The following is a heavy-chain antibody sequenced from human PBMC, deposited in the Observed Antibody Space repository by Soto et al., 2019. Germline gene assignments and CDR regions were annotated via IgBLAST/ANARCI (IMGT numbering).Heavy chain of an antibody. CDR3: ALLYNWNTLFDY. D-gene: IGHD1-20*01. J-gene: IGHJ4*02. CDR1: GYTFTSYA. V-gene: IGHV1-3*01. CDR2: INAGNGNT. Sequence: ASVKVSCKASGYTFTSYAMHWVRQAPGQRLEWMGWINAGNGNTKYSQKFQGRVTITRDTSASTAYMELSSLRSEDTAVYYCALLYNWNTLFDYWGQGTLVTVSS.